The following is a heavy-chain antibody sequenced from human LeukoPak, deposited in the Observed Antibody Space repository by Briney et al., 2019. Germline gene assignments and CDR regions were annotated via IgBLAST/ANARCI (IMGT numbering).Heavy chain of an antibody. Sequence: ASVKLSCKASGYTFTSYYMHWVRHRPGQGLELMGIINPSGGSTSYAQKFQGRVTMTRDMSTSTVYMELRSLRSEDTAVYYCARDAYYDSSGYYWGDAFDIWGQGTMVTVSS. V-gene: IGHV1-46*01. CDR3: ARDAYYDSSGYYWGDAFDI. CDR1: GYTFTSYY. J-gene: IGHJ3*02. CDR2: INPSGGST. D-gene: IGHD3-22*01.